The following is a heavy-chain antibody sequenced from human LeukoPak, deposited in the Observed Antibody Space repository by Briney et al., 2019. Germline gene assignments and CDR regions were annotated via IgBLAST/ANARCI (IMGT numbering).Heavy chain of an antibody. CDR2: INSDGSST. CDR3: AKDFVRYNIQFDY. V-gene: IGHV3-74*01. CDR1: GFTFSSYW. Sequence: GGSLRLSCAASGFTFSSYWMHWVRQAPGKGLLWVSRINSDGSSTSYADSVKGRFTISRDNSKNTLYLQMDCLRAEDTALYYCAKDFVRYNIQFDYWGQGALVTVSS. D-gene: IGHD1-14*01. J-gene: IGHJ4*02.